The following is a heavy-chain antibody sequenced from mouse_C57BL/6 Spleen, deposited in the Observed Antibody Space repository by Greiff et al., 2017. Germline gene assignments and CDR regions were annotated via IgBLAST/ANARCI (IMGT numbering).Heavy chain of an antibody. CDR3: ARVDSSGQGFAY. CDR1: GFTFSDYY. J-gene: IGHJ3*01. D-gene: IGHD3-2*02. V-gene: IGHV5-16*01. Sequence: EVKLMESEGGLVQPGSSMKLSCTASGFTFSDYYMAWVRQVPEKGLEWVANINYDGSSTYYLDSLKSRFIISRDNAKNILYLQMSSLKSEDTATYYCARVDSSGQGFAYWGQGTLVTVSA. CDR2: INYDGSST.